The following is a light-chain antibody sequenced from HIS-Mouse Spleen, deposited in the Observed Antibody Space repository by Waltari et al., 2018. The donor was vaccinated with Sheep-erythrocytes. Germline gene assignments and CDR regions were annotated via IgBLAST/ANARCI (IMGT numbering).Light chain of an antibody. V-gene: IGLV2-11*01. J-gene: IGLJ2*01. CDR1: SSDVGGYNY. CDR2: DVS. Sequence: QSALTQPRSVSGSPGQSVTISCTGTSSDVGGYNYVSWYHKHPGKAPKLMIYDVSKRPSGVPDRFSGSKSGNTASLTISGLQAEDEADYYCCSYAGSYTFVVFGGGTKLTVL. CDR3: CSYAGSYTFVV.